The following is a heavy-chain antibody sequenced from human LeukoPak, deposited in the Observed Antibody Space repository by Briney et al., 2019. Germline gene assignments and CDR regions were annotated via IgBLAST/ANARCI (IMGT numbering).Heavy chain of an antibody. CDR3: AQGLGYEYTYEYGMDV. J-gene: IGHJ6*02. CDR1: GFTFSTCG. Sequence: GGSLRLSCAASGFTFSTCGMHWVRQAPGKGLEWVTFIRHGGSNKYYADSVKGRFTISRDNSKNTLYLQMNSLRAEDTAVYYCAQGLGYEYTYEYGMDVWGQGTTVTVSS. CDR2: IRHGGSNK. V-gene: IGHV3-30*02. D-gene: IGHD5-18*01.